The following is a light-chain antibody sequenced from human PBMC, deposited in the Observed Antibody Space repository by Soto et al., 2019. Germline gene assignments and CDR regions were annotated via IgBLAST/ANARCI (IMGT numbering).Light chain of an antibody. Sequence: QSALTQPASVSGSPGQSITISCTGTSSDVGGYNYVSWYQQHPVKAPKLMIYEVTNGPSGVSNRFSGSKSGNTASLTISGLQAEDEADYYCSSYTSSSTPYVFGTGTKLTVL. V-gene: IGLV2-14*01. J-gene: IGLJ1*01. CDR1: SSDVGGYNY. CDR2: EVT. CDR3: SSYTSSSTPYV.